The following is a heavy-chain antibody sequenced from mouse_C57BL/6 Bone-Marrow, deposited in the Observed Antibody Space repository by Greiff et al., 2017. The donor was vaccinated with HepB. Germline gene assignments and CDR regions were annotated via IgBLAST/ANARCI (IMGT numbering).Heavy chain of an antibody. CDR3: ARNYYYGSSYWYFDV. D-gene: IGHD1-1*01. V-gene: IGHV1-39*01. J-gene: IGHJ1*03. Sequence: VHVKQSGPELVKPGASVKISCKASGYSFTDYNMNWVKQSNGKSLEWIGVINPNYGTTSYNQKFKGKATLTVDQSSSTAYMQLNSLTSEDSAVYYCARNYYYGSSYWYFDVWGTGTTVTVSS. CDR2: INPNYGTT. CDR1: GYSFTDYN.